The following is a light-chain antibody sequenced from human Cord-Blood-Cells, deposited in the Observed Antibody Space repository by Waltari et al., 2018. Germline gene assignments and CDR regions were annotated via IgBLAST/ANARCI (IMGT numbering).Light chain of an antibody. Sequence: SSELTQDPAVSVALGQTVRITFQGDSLRSNYASWYQQKPGQAPVLVIYGKNNRPSWIPDRLSGSRSRNTASLTSTGAQAEDEAYYYCNSRDSSGNHYVFGTGTKVTVL. CDR1: SLRSNY. CDR2: GKN. J-gene: IGLJ1*01. V-gene: IGLV3-19*01. CDR3: NSRDSSGNHYV.